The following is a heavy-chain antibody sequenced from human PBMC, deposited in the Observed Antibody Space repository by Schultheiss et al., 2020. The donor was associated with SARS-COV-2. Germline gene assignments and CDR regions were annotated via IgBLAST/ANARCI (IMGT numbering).Heavy chain of an antibody. CDR1: GGSFSDYY. J-gene: IGHJ4*02. V-gene: IGHV4-34*01. CDR2: INHSGGT. Sequence: SETLSLTCAVYGGSFSDYYWNWIRQAPGKGLEWIGEINHSGGTNYNPSLESRVSISVDTSENQFSLNLRSVTAADTAIYYCARSRDCSTSTCRPPGGVQDYWGQGTRVTVSS. D-gene: IGHD2-2*01. CDR3: ARSRDCSTSTCRPPGGVQDY.